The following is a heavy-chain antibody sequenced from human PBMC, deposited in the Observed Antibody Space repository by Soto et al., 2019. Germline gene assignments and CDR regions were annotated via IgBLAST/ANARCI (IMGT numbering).Heavy chain of an antibody. J-gene: IGHJ1*01. CDR3: ARAVRTGFYGIDV. Sequence: QVQLVQSGAEVKKPGSSVKVSCRASGDSFSNYAVNWLRQAPGRGLEWMGGLIPVFGTSNYAEKFQGRVTITADEPTNTAYMELSSLTSEDTAVYYCARAVRTGFYGIDVWGQGTPVSVSS. CDR2: LIPVFGTS. CDR1: GDSFSNYA. D-gene: IGHD2-2*01. V-gene: IGHV1-69*01.